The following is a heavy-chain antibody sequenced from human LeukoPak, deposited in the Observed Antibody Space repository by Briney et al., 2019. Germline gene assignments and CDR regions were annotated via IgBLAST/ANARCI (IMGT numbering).Heavy chain of an antibody. J-gene: IGHJ4*02. CDR1: GFTFSSYS. CDR3: AREAAGEYFDY. V-gene: IGHV3-21*01. CDR2: ISSSSGYI. Sequence: GGSLRLSCAASGFTFSSYSMNWVRQAPGKGLEWVSSISSSSGYIYYADSVKGRFTISRDNAKNSLYLQMNSLRAEDTAVYYCAREAAGEYFDYWGQGTLVTVSS. D-gene: IGHD6-13*01.